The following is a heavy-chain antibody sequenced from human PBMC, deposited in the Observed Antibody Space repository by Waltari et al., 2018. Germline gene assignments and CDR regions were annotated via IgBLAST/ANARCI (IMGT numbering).Heavy chain of an antibody. CDR3: ARVITLWFGELLEPDYMDV. CDR1: GYTFTSYD. Sequence: QVQLVQSGAEVKKPGASVKVSCKASGYTFTSYDINWVRQATGQGLEWMGWQNPNSGNTGDAQKFQGRVTMTRNTSISTAYMELSSLRSEDTAVYYCARVITLWFGELLEPDYMDVWGKGTTVTVSS. J-gene: IGHJ6*03. D-gene: IGHD3-10*01. V-gene: IGHV1-8*01. CDR2: QNPNSGNT.